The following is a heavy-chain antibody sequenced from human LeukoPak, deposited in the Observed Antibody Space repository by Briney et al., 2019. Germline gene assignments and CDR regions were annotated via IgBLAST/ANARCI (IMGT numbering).Heavy chain of an antibody. J-gene: IGHJ4*01. CDR3: ATVGIALTSPFDY. D-gene: IGHD1-1*01. CDR1: GFNLSDYY. V-gene: IGHV3-11*01. CDR2: MSSCWYPT. Sequence: GGPLRLLCLAWGFNLSDYYMRWVREAPGKGLEGISYMSSCWYPTYYAVSEKDRFTSSRDNSKNTLYLQLHNPRTDDTAVYFCATVGIALTSPFDYWGLGTLVAASS.